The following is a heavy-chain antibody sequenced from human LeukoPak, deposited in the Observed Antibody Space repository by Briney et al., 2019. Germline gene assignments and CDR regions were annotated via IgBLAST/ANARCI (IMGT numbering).Heavy chain of an antibody. D-gene: IGHD5-12*01. V-gene: IGHV4-59*01. CDR3: ARVVGVATRAFDY. CDR2: IYYSGST. J-gene: IGHJ4*02. CDR1: GGSISSYY. Sequence: SETLSLTCTVSGGSISSYYWSWIRQPPGKGLEWNGYIYYSGSTNYNPSLKSRVTISVDTSKNQFSLKLSSVTAADTAVYYCARVVGVATRAFDYWGQGTLVTVSS.